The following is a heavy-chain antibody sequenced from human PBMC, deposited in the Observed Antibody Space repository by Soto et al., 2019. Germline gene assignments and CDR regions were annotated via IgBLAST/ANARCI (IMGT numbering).Heavy chain of an antibody. V-gene: IGHV1-18*01. Sequence: QVQLVQSGAEVKKPGASVKVSCKASGYTFTSYGISWVQQAPGQGLEWMGWISAYNGNTNYAQKLQGRVTMTTDTSTSTAYMELRSLRSDDTAVYYCARDPFYYGSGSPSLDYWGQGTLVTVSS. J-gene: IGHJ4*02. D-gene: IGHD3-10*01. CDR3: ARDPFYYGSGSPSLDY. CDR2: ISAYNGNT. CDR1: GYTFTSYG.